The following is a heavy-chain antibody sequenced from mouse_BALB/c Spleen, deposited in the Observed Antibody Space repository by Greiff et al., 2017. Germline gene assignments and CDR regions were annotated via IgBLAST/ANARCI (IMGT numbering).Heavy chain of an antibody. Sequence: QVQLQQSGAELVRPGTSVKISCKASGYTFTNYWLGWVKQRPGHGLEWIGDIYPGGGYTNYNEKFKGKATLTADTSSSTAYMQLSSLTSEDSAVYVCARSGLGRDYYAMDYWGQGTSVTVSS. CDR3: ARSGLGRDYYAMDY. CDR1: GYTFTNYW. CDR2: IYPGGGYT. J-gene: IGHJ4*01. D-gene: IGHD4-1*01. V-gene: IGHV1-63*02.